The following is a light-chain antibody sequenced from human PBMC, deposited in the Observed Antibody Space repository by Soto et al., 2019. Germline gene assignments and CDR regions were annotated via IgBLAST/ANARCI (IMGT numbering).Light chain of an antibody. CDR3: MQALQTLLT. Sequence: DIVMTQSPLSLPVTPGDPSSISCRSRQRLLHSNGYNYLDWYLQKPGQSPQLLIYLGSNRAPGVPDRFSGSGSGTDFTLKISRVEAEDVGVYYCMQALQTLLTFGGGTKVDIK. V-gene: IGKV2-28*01. CDR1: QRLLHSNGYNY. CDR2: LGS. J-gene: IGKJ4*01.